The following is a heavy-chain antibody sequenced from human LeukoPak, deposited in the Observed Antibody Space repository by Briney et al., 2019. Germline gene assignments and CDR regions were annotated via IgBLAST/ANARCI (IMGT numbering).Heavy chain of an antibody. CDR1: DGSISGYY. J-gene: IGHJ3*02. V-gene: IGHV4-34*01. Sequence: SETLSLTCAVYDGSISGYYWSWIRQPPGKGLEWIGEINHSGSTNYNPSLKSRVTISVDTSKNQFSLKLSPVTAADTAVYYCARLYSSGWYNDAFDIWGHGTMVTVSS. CDR3: ARLYSSGWYNDAFDI. CDR2: INHSGST. D-gene: IGHD6-19*01.